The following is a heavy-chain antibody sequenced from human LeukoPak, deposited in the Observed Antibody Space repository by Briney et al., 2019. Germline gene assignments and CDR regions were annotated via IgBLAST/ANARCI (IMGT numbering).Heavy chain of an antibody. J-gene: IGHJ3*02. D-gene: IGHD5-12*01. Sequence: SETLSLTCTVSGGSVRSYYWSWIRQPPGQGLEWIAYIHNSGSTNYNPSLKSRVTISVDTSKNQLSLKLRSVTAADTAVYYCVRDWEGYNFDIWGQGTMVTVSS. CDR2: IHNSGST. V-gene: IGHV4-59*02. CDR1: GGSVRSYY. CDR3: VRDWEGYNFDI.